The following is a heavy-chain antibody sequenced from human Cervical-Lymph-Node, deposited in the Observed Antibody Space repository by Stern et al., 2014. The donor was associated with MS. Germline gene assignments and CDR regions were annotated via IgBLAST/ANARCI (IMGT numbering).Heavy chain of an antibody. CDR1: GGTFSIYP. J-gene: IGHJ5*02. Sequence: QVPLAQSGAEVKKPGSSVKVSCKASGGTFSIYPISWVRQTPGQGLEWMGGIIPIFGTANYAQKFQGRVTITADESTSTAYMELSSLRSEDTAVYYCARQDEDDYSDRWDPWGQGTLVTVSS. CDR2: IIPIFGTA. CDR3: ARQDEDDYSDRWDP. V-gene: IGHV1-69*01. D-gene: IGHD4/OR15-4a*01.